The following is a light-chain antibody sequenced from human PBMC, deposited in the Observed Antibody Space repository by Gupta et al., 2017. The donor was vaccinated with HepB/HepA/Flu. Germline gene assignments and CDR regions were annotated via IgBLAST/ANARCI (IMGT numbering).Light chain of an antibody. CDR2: DNN. Sequence: QSVLTQPPSASGTPGQRVTIPCSGSSSNIGRNVVSWYQHLPGTAPKLLIYDNNQRPSGVPDRFSGSKSETSASLAISGLQSEDETDYYCAAWDDSLNGPVFGGGTKLTVL. V-gene: IGLV1-44*01. J-gene: IGLJ2*01. CDR3: AAWDDSLNGPV. CDR1: SSNIGRNV.